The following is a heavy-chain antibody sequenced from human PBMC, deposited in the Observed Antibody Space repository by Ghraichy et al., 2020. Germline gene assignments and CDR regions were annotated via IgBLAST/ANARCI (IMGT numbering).Heavy chain of an antibody. CDR1: GFTFSSFE. Sequence: GGSLRLSCAASGFTFSSFEMNWVRQAPGKGLEWVSYVDSSGSTIYYADSVKGRFTISRDNAKNSLYLQMKSLRVEDTAVYYCARARVTYYDFWSGLGWFDPWGQGTLVTVSS. D-gene: IGHD3-3*01. V-gene: IGHV3-48*03. CDR2: VDSSGSTI. J-gene: IGHJ5*02. CDR3: ARARVTYYDFWSGLGWFDP.